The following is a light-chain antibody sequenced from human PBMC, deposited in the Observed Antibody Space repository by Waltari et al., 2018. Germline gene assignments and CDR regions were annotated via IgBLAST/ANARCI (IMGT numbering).Light chain of an antibody. J-gene: IGKJ1*01. V-gene: IGKV3-20*01. Sequence: EIVLTQSPGTASLSPGERVTLSCRASQTVGSSSLAWYQQKPGQAPRLVIYRASRRATGIPDRCSGSGSGTDFSLTIIRLEPEDFAVYYCQQHGTLPATFGQGTKVEIK. CDR1: QTVGSSS. CDR3: QQHGTLPAT. CDR2: RAS.